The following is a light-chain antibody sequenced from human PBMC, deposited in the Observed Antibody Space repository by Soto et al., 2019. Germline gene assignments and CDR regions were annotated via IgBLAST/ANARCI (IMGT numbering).Light chain of an antibody. J-gene: IGKJ2*01. Sequence: DMQMTQSPSTLSASVGDRVTITCRASQSVTGWLAWYQQKPGEAPKLLIYDASTLASGVPSRFSGSGSVTQFTLTISSLQTDDSATYYCQQYHSYSPYTFGQGTKLEIK. CDR3: QQYHSYSPYT. V-gene: IGKV1-5*01. CDR1: QSVTGW. CDR2: DAS.